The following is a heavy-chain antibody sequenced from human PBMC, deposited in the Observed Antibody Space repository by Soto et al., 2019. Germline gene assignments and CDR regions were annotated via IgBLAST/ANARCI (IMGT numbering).Heavy chain of an antibody. CDR1: GYTFTSYD. CDR3: ARVGYFDWLWNWFDP. D-gene: IGHD3-9*01. CDR2: MNPNSGNT. Sequence: ASVKVSCKASGYTFTSYDINWVRQATGQGLEWMGWMNPNSGNTGYAQKLRGRVTMTSNTSTSTAYMELRSLRSEDTAVYYCARVGYFDWLWNWFDPWGQGTLVTVSS. J-gene: IGHJ5*02. V-gene: IGHV1-8*01.